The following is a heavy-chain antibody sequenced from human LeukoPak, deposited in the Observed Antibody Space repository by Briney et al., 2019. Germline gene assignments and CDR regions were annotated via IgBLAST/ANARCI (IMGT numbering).Heavy chain of an antibody. V-gene: IGHV4-39*07. CDR3: ARVNMVRGVMGY. CDR2: IYYSGST. CDR1: GDSISSSSYY. J-gene: IGHJ4*02. D-gene: IGHD3-10*01. Sequence: SETLSLTCTVSGDSISSSSYYWGWIRQPPGKGLEWIGSIYYSGSTYYNPSLKTRVTISVDTSKNQFSLKVRSVTAADTAVYYCARVNMVRGVMGYWGQGTLVTVSS.